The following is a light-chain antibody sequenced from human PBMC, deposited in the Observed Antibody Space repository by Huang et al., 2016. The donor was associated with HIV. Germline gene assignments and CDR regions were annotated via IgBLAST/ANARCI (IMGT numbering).Light chain of an antibody. V-gene: IGKV3-15*01. CDR2: GAS. CDR1: QSVSSS. CDR3: QQYINWPPFT. J-gene: IGKJ2*01. Sequence: EIVMTQSPAALSVSPGERATLSCRASQSVSSSLAWYQQKPGQAPGLLIYGASTRATGVPARFSGSGAGTEFTLTISSLQSEDYAVYYCQQYINWPPFTFGQGTKLDIK.